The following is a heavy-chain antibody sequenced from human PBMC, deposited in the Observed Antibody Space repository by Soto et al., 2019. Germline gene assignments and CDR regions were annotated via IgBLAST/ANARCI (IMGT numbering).Heavy chain of an antibody. D-gene: IGHD3-16*01. V-gene: IGHV4-39*01. J-gene: IGHJ5*02. CDR1: GSSISSSNYY. CDR2: IYYSGSP. Sequence: SETLSLTCTVSGSSISSSNYYWGWIRQPPGKGLEWIGSIYYSGSPYNNPSLKSRVTMSVDTSSNQFSLKLSSVTAADTAVYYCARGLMITFGGPPVWFDPWGQGTLVTVS. CDR3: ARGLMITFGGPPVWFDP.